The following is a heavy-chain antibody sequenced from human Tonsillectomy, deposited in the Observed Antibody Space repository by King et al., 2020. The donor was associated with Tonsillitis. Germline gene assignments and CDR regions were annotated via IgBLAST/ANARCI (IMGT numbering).Heavy chain of an antibody. V-gene: IGHV1-8*01. CDR3: ARALGYYDSSGYYPYYYYGMDV. Sequence: QLVQSGAEVKKPGASVKVSCKASGYTFTSYDINWVRQATGQGLEWMGWMNPNSGNTGYAQMFQGRVTMTRNTSISIAYMELSSLRSEDTAVYYCARALGYYDSSGYYPYYYYGMDVWGQGTTVTVS. D-gene: IGHD3-22*01. J-gene: IGHJ6*02. CDR2: MNPNSGNT. CDR1: GYTFTSYD.